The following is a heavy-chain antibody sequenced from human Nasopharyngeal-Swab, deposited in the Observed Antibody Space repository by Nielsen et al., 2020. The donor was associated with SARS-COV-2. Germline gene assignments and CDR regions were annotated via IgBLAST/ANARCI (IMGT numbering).Heavy chain of an antibody. Sequence: GESVKSSWAASGFTFSSYAMSWVRQAPGKGLEWVSAISGSGGSTYYADSVKGRFTISSDNSKNTLYLQMNSLRAEDTAVYYCAKLSTTVVTPSFDYWGQGTLVTVSS. D-gene: IGHD4-23*01. J-gene: IGHJ4*02. CDR2: ISGSGGST. CDR1: GFTFSSYA. V-gene: IGHV3-23*01. CDR3: AKLSTTVVTPSFDY.